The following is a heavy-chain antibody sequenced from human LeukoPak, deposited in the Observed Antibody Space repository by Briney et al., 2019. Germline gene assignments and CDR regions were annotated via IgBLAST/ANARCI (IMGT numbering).Heavy chain of an antibody. CDR2: ISYDGSNK. V-gene: IGHV3-30*18. J-gene: IGHJ4*02. CDR3: AKDLGGYDLCY. D-gene: IGHD5-12*01. CDR1: GFTFSSYG. Sequence: GGSLRLSSAASGFTFSSYGMHWVRQAPGKGLEWVAVISYDGSNKYYADSVKGRFTISRDNSKNTLYLQMNSLRAEDTAVYYCAKDLGGYDLCYWGQGTLVTVSS.